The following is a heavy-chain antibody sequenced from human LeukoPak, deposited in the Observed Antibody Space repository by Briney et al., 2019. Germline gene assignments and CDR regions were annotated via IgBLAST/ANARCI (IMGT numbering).Heavy chain of an antibody. Sequence: GGSLRLSCAASGFPFSSYGMSWVRQAPGKGLEWVSVISGSGGSTCYADSVKGRFTISRDNSKNTLYLQMNSLRAEDTAVYYCAKSSGISAAGYSYYYMDVWGKGTTVTISS. J-gene: IGHJ6*03. D-gene: IGHD6-13*01. V-gene: IGHV3-23*01. CDR1: GFPFSSYG. CDR2: ISGSGGST. CDR3: AKSSGISAAGYSYYYMDV.